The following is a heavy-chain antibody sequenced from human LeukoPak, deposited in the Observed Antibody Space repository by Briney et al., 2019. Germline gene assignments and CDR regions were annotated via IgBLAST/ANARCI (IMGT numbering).Heavy chain of an antibody. CDR2: IYTSDST. Sequence: PSETLSLTCTVSGGSVNTGSGNYYWSWIRRPAGKGLEWIGRIYTSDSTYYNPSLKSRVTISVDTSKNQFSLKLSSVTAADTAVYYCARDAKWESHAFDIWGQGTMVTVSS. V-gene: IGHV4-61*02. CDR1: GGSVNTGSGNYY. CDR3: ARDAKWESHAFDI. D-gene: IGHD1-26*01. J-gene: IGHJ3*02.